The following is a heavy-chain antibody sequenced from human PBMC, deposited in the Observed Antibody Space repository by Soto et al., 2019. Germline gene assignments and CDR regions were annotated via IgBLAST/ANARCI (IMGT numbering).Heavy chain of an antibody. Sequence: LRLSCAASGFTFSSYGMHWVRQAPGKGLEWVAVISYDGSNKYYADSVKGRFTISRDNSKNTLYLQMNSLRAEDTAVYYCAKDAIYYDSSGYAYYFDYWGQGTLVTVSS. CDR1: GFTFSSYG. CDR2: ISYDGSNK. D-gene: IGHD3-22*01. V-gene: IGHV3-30*18. CDR3: AKDAIYYDSSGYAYYFDY. J-gene: IGHJ4*02.